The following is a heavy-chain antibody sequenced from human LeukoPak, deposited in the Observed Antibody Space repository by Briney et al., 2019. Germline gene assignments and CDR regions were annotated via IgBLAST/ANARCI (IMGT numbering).Heavy chain of an antibody. CDR2: INTDGTTT. CDR1: RFNSSSYW. J-gene: IGHJ5*01. V-gene: IGHV3-74*01. Sequence: GGSLRLSCVASRFNSSSYWMHWVRQAPGKGLVWVSRINTDGTTTTYADSVKGRFTISRDNSKNTLYLEMNSLRVEDTALYFCARVGHGSSWFDSWGQGTLITVSS. D-gene: IGHD6-13*01. CDR3: ARVGHGSSWFDS.